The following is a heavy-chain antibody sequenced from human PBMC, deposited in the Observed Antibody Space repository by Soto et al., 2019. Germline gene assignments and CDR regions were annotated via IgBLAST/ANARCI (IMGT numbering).Heavy chain of an antibody. CDR2: VYDNGRP. V-gene: IGHV4-59*01. Sequence: PSETLSLTCTISGGSISVYYWSWIRQSPRQGLEWIGYVYDNGRPYYSPSLKSRVTISADTSKNKISLKLTSATAADTAVYYCARGVGSSPPRYWGRGTLVTVSS. J-gene: IGHJ4*02. CDR3: ARGVGSSPPRY. CDR1: GGSISVYY. D-gene: IGHD3-9*01.